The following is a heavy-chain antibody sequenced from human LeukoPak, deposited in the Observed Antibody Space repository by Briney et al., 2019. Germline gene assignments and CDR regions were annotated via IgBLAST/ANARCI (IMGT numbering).Heavy chain of an antibody. D-gene: IGHD6-6*01. Sequence: PSETLCLTCTVSGGSISSGDYGWSWIRQPPGKGLEWIGYIYDSGSPYYNPSLKSRVTISVDTSKNQFSLKLSSVTAADTAVYYCASGIAARWARIDYWGQGTLVTVSS. CDR2: IYDSGSP. V-gene: IGHV4-30-4*08. CDR3: ASGIAARWARIDY. CDR1: GGSISSGDYG. J-gene: IGHJ4*02.